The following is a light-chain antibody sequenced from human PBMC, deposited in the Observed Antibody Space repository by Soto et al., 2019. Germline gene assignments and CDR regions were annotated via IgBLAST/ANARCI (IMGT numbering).Light chain of an antibody. J-gene: IGLJ1*01. Sequence: QSVLTQPASVSGSPGQSITISCTGTSSDIGRYDYVSWYQQFPGKAPKLMIYRVINRPSGVPDRFSGSKSGNTASLTVSGLQAEDEADYYCSSYAGSNNYVFGTGTKVTVL. CDR1: SSDIGRYDY. CDR2: RVI. V-gene: IGLV2-8*01. CDR3: SSYAGSNNYV.